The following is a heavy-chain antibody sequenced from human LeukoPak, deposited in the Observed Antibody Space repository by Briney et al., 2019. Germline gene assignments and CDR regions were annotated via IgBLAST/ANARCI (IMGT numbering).Heavy chain of an antibody. J-gene: IGHJ4*02. CDR1: GGSISSASYY. V-gene: IGHV4-61*02. CDR3: ARVRVGATPSYDYFDY. D-gene: IGHD1-26*01. CDR2: IYTSGST. Sequence: SQTLSLTCTVSGGSISSASYYCTWILQPAGKGLEWIGRIYTSGSTKYNTSLKSRVIISLESSKNQFSLKLSSMTAADTAVYYCARVRVGATPSYDYFDYWGQGTLVTVSS.